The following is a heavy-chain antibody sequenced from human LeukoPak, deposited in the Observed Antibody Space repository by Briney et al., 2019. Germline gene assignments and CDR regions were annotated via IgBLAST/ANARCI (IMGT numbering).Heavy chain of an antibody. V-gene: IGHV4-34*01. CDR2: IGHNGTT. Sequence: PSETLSLTCAVYGGSFSDYSWTRLPQPPGKGLEWFGDIGHNGTTNYNPSLKGRVTISLDTSKNQFSLKLTSVTAADTAVYYCARGPRYYDILTGYRPYYYGMDVWGQGTTVTVSS. CDR3: ARGPRYYDILTGYRPYYYGMDV. J-gene: IGHJ6*02. CDR1: GGSFSDYS. D-gene: IGHD3-9*01.